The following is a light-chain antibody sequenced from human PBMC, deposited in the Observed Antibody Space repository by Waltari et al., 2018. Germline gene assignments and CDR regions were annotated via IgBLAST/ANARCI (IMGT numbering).Light chain of an antibody. CDR2: AAS. J-gene: IGKJ1*01. CDR3: QQSYSNPPWT. Sequence: DIQMTQSPSSLSASVGDRVTITCRASQGISNSLAWYQQKLGTAPKLLLYAASRLESGVPSRFSGSGSGTDYTLNISSLQPEDFATYYCQQSYSNPPWTFGQGTKVEIK. V-gene: IGKV1-NL1*01. CDR1: QGISNS.